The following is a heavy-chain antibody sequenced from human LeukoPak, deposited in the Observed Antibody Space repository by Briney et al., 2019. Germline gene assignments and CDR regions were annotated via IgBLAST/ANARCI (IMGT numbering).Heavy chain of an antibody. D-gene: IGHD5-24*01. J-gene: IGHJ4*02. CDR2: IDYSGST. CDR3: ARAPLRVEMATIRGSYFDY. V-gene: IGHV4-59*01. Sequence: SETLSLTCTVSGGSISSYYWSWIRQPPGKGLEWIGYIDYSGSTNYNPSHKRRVTISVDTSKNQFSLKLSSVTAAGTAVYYCARAPLRVEMATIRGSYFDYWGQGTLVTVSS. CDR1: GGSISSYY.